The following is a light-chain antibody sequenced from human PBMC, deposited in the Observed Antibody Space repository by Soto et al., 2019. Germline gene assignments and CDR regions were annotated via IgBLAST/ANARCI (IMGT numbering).Light chain of an antibody. J-gene: IGKJ2*01. CDR1: QGIASY. CDR2: AAS. CDR3: HQFNSYPPS. Sequence: DLQLTQSPSFLSASVGDRVAITCRASQGIASYLAWYQHTPGKAPKLLISAASTLQSGIPSRFSGSGFGTDFTLTISSLQPEDFATYYCHQFNSYPPSFGQGTKLEIK. V-gene: IGKV1-9*01.